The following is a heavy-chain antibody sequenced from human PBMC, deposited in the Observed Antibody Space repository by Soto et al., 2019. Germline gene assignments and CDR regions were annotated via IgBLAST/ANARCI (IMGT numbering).Heavy chain of an antibody. V-gene: IGHV4-4*02. CDR3: ARGDYYDSSGSTPYDY. D-gene: IGHD3-22*01. CDR2: IYNSGST. CDR1: GGSISSSNW. Sequence: QVQLQESGPGLVKPSGTLSLTCAVSGGSISSSNWWRWVRQPPGKGLEWIGEIYNSGSTNYNPSIKSRVTISVDKSKNQFSLKLSSVTAADTAVYYCARGDYYDSSGSTPYDYWGQGTLVTVSS. J-gene: IGHJ4*02.